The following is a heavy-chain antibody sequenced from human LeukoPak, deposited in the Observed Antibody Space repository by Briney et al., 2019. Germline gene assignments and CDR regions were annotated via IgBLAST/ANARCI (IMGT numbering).Heavy chain of an antibody. CDR1: GYSFTSYW. CDR2: IYPGDSDT. D-gene: IGHD6-6*01. CDR3: ARQSYESIAARPTDY. J-gene: IGHJ4*02. V-gene: IGHV5-51*01. Sequence: GESLKISCKGSGYSFTSYWIGWVRQMPGKGLEWMGIIYPGDSDTRYSPSFQGQVTISADKSISTAYLQWSSLKASDTAMYYCARQSYESIAARPTDYWGQGTLVTVSS.